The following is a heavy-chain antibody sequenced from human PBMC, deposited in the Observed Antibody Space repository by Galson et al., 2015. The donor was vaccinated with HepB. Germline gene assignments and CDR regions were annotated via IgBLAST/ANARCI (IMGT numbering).Heavy chain of an antibody. D-gene: IGHD2-2*01. CDR3: AWSSTWTPSFDP. Sequence: SLRLSCAASGFTVSSHYMSWVRQAPGKGLEWVSVIYRGGSTYYADSVKGRFTISRDKSKNTLYLQVNSLRAEDTAVYYCAWSSTWTPSFDPWGQGTLVTVSS. V-gene: IGHV3-66*02. J-gene: IGHJ5*02. CDR1: GFTVSSHY. CDR2: IYRGGST.